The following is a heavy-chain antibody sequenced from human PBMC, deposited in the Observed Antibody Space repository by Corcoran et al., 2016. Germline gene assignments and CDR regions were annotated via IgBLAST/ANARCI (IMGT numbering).Heavy chain of an antibody. CDR1: GYTFTSYD. Sequence: QVQLVQSGAEVKKPGASVKVSCKASGYTFTSYDLNWVRQATGQGLEWMGWMNPNSGNTGYAQKFQGRVTLTRDTSLGTAYMELSSLRSEDTAGYYCARDYGGNSGWFDPWGQGTLVTVSS. CDR3: ARDYGGNSGWFDP. CDR2: MNPNSGNT. V-gene: IGHV1-8*01. D-gene: IGHD4-17*01. J-gene: IGHJ5*02.